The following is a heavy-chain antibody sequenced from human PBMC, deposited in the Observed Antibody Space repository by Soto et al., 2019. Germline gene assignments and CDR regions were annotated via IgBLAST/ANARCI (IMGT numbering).Heavy chain of an antibody. J-gene: IGHJ4*02. CDR3: ARARPGIAVAPFDY. V-gene: IGHV1-18*04. Sequence: ASVKVSCKASGYTFTSYGTSWVRQAPGQGLEWMGWISAYNGNTNYAQKLQGRVTMTTDTSTSTAYMELRSLRSDDTAVYYCARARPGIAVAPFDYWGQGTLVTVSS. D-gene: IGHD6-19*01. CDR1: GYTFTSYG. CDR2: ISAYNGNT.